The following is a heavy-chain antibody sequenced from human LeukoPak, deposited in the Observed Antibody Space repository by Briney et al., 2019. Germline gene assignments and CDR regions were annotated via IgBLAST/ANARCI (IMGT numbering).Heavy chain of an antibody. D-gene: IGHD6-19*01. J-gene: IGHJ3*02. CDR1: GGSISSYF. CDR2: IYYTGIM. Sequence: SEILSLTCTVSGGSISSYFWSCIRQPPGKGLEWIGFIYYTGIMNYNPSLKSRATISIDTSKNQFSLNLASVTAADTAVYYCARGLAVSGKLYAFDIWGQGTMVTVSS. CDR3: ARGLAVSGKLYAFDI. V-gene: IGHV4-59*01.